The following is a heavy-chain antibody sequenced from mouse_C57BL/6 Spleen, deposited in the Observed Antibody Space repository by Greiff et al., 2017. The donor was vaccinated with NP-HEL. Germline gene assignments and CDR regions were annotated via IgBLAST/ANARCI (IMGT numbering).Heavy chain of an antibody. J-gene: IGHJ2*01. CDR3: AHYYGSNFGY. Sequence: VQLQQSGPELVKPGASVKMSCKASGYTFTDYNMHWVKQSHGKSLEWIGYINPNNGGTSYNQKFKGKATFTVNKSSSTAYMELRSLTSEDSAVYYCAHYYGSNFGYWGQGTTLTVSS. V-gene: IGHV1-22*01. CDR2: INPNNGGT. CDR1: GYTFTDYN. D-gene: IGHD1-1*01.